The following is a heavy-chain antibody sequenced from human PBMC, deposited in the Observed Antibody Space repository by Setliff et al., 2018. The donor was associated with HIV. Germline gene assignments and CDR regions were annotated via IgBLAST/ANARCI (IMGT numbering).Heavy chain of an antibody. CDR1: GYRFIDYY. V-gene: IGHV1-2*02. D-gene: IGHD3-22*01. Sequence: ASVKVSCKASGYRFIDYYMHWLRQAPGQGLEWVGGCNPKRGDSFYAQKFQGRVTMTRDTSISTAYMVLSRLRSDDTAVYYCARSDHSSGYYYNFDYWGQGTLVTVSS. J-gene: IGHJ4*02. CDR2: CNPKRGDS. CDR3: ARSDHSSGYYYNFDY.